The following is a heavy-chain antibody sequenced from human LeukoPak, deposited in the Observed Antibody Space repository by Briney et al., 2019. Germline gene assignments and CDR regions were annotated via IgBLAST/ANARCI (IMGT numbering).Heavy chain of an antibody. J-gene: IGHJ4*02. V-gene: IGHV3-66*01. Sequence: GGSLRLSCAASGFTVSSNFMSWVRQAPGKGLEWVSVIYSGGSTYYADSVKGRFIITRDNSKNTLYLQMGSLRAEDMAVYYCVRTIAVAVAFDYWGQGTLVTVSS. CDR2: IYSGGST. CDR3: VRTIAVAVAFDY. D-gene: IGHD6-19*01. CDR1: GFTVSSNF.